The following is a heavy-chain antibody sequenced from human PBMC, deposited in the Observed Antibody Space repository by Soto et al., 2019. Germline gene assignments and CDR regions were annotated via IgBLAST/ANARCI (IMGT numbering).Heavy chain of an antibody. D-gene: IGHD1-1*01. J-gene: IGHJ6*02. CDR1: VCTFSSYT. CDR3: AACTTFTCRDGMDV. V-gene: IGHV1-69*02. CDR2: ILPILGIA. Sequence: QVQLVQSGAEVKKPVSSVKVSCKASVCTFSSYTSSWVRQSPGQGLEWMGRILPILGIANYAQKFQGGVTLTADKYTSTAYMELRSLRSEDTVVYYGAACTTFTCRDGMDVWGQGTTVTVSS.